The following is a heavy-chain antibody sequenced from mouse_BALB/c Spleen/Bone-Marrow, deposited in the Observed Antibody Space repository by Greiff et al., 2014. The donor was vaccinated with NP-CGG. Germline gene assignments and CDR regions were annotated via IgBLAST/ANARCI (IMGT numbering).Heavy chain of an antibody. CDR1: GFNTKDTY. D-gene: IGHD4-1*01. Sequence: DVQLQESGAELVKPGASVKLSCTASGFNTKDTYMHWVKQRPEQGLVWIGRIDPANGNTKYDPKFQGKATITADTSSNTAYLQLSSLTSEDTAVYYCARWEYYAMDYWGQGTSVTASS. V-gene: IGHV14-3*02. CDR3: ARWEYYAMDY. J-gene: IGHJ4*01. CDR2: IDPANGNT.